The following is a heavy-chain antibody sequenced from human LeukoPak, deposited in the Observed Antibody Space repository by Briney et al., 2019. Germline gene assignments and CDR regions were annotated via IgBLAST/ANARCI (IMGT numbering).Heavy chain of an antibody. D-gene: IGHD6-13*01. J-gene: IGHJ4*02. CDR1: GFTFSSYG. CDR2: IWFDGSDK. V-gene: IGHV3-33*01. Sequence: PGGSLRLSCAASGFTFSSYGMHWVRQAPGKGLEWVAVIWFDGSDKYYADSVKGRFTISRDNSKNTLYLQMNSLRVEDTAVYYCARDSLQLFDYRGPGTLVTVSS. CDR3: ARDSLQLFDY.